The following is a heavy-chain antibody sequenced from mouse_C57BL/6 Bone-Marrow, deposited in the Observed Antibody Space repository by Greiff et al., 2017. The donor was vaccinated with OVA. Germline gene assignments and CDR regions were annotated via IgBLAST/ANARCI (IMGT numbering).Heavy chain of an antibody. D-gene: IGHD3-2*02. CDR1: GFNIKDDY. CDR2: IDPENGDT. Sequence: VQLQQSGAELVRPGASVKLSCTASGFNIKDDYMHWVKQRPEQGLEWIGWIDPENGDTEYASKFQGKATITADTSSNTAYLQLSSLTSEDTAVYYCTTGGSSGYVRMDYWGQGTSVTVSS. V-gene: IGHV14-4*01. J-gene: IGHJ4*01. CDR3: TTGGSSGYVRMDY.